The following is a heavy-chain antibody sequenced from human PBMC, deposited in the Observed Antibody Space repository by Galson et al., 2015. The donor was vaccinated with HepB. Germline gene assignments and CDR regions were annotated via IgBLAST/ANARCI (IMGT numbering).Heavy chain of an antibody. CDR1: GVTFSNYA. CDR2: ISYDGSNK. J-gene: IGHJ4*02. CDR3: ARALGEEGLDTYYFDY. Sequence: SLRLSCAASGVTFSNYAMHWVRQAPGKGLEWVALISYDGSNKYYADSVKGRFTISRDNSKSTLFLQMNSLRTEDTAVYYCARALGEEGLDTYYFDYWGQGTLVTVSS. V-gene: IGHV3-30-3*01. D-gene: IGHD3/OR15-3a*01.